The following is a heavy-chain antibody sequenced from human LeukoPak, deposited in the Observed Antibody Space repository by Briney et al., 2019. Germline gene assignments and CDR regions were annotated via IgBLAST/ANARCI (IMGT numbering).Heavy chain of an antibody. D-gene: IGHD1-26*01. J-gene: IGHJ6*03. Sequence: GASVKVSCKASGGTFSSYAISWVRQAPGQGLEWMGGIIPIFGTANYAQKFQGRVTITADKSTSTAYMELSSLRSEDTAVYYCARGSGSYSHYYYYMDVWGKGTTVTVSS. V-gene: IGHV1-69*06. CDR1: GGTFSSYA. CDR3: ARGSGSYSHYYYYMDV. CDR2: IIPIFGTA.